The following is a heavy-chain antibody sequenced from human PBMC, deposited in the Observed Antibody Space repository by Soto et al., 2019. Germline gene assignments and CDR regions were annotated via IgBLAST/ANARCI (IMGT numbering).Heavy chain of an antibody. V-gene: IGHV3-21*06. CDR2: ISSSDRYI. D-gene: IGHD2-15*01. J-gene: IGHJ3*02. CDR3: ARDRCSGGSCYRTYAFDI. CDR1: GFNFSTYS. Sequence: GGSLRLSCAASGFNFSTYSMNWVRQAPGKGLEWVSSISSSDRYIYYADSVKGRFTISRDDAKNSLYLQMNSLRAEDTAVYYCARDRCSGGSCYRTYAFDIWGQGTLVTVSS.